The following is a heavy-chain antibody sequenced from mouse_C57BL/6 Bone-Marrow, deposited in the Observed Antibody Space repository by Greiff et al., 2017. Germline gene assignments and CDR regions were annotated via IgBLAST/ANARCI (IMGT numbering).Heavy chain of an antibody. CDR3: SSSFAY. CDR1: GFTFSNYW. J-gene: IGHJ3*01. Sequence: EVKLVESGGGLVQPGGSMKLSCVASGFTFSNYWMNWVRQSPEKGLEWVAQIRLKSDNYATQYAGTVKGRFTISRDDSKSSVYLQMNNLRAEDTGIYYCSSSFAYWGQGTLVTVSA. CDR2: IRLKSDNYAT. V-gene: IGHV6-3*01.